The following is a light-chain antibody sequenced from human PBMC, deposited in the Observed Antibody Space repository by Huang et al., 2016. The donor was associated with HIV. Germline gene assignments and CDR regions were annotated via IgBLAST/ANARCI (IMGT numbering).Light chain of an antibody. CDR2: GAS. CDR3: QQAHTFPLT. CDR1: QGISTW. Sequence: DIQMTQSPSSVSASVGDRVTITCRASQGISTWLVWDQQKPGSAPKFLIYGASELQPGVPSRFSGSGSGTDFTLTISSLQPEDFATYYCQQAHTFPLTFGGGTKVEMK. V-gene: IGKV1D-12*01. J-gene: IGKJ4*01.